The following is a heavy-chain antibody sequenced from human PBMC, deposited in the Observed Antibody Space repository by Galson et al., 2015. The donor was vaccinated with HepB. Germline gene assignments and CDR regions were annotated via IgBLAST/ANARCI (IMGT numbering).Heavy chain of an antibody. J-gene: IGHJ6*03. CDR1: GGAFGSYA. Sequence: SVKVSCKASGGAFGSYAISWVRQAPGQGLEWMGGIIPVYGSVNYAQKFQGRVSISADESTSTAWMELTSLRSEDTAVYFCARANTIYGVVMRDFHYYYMDVWGKGTTVTVSS. CDR3: ARANTIYGVVMRDFHYYYMDV. D-gene: IGHD3-3*01. CDR2: IIPVYGSV. V-gene: IGHV1-69*13.